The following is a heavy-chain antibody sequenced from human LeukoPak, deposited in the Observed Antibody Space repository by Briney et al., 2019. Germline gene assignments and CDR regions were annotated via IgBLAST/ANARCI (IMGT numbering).Heavy chain of an antibody. J-gene: IGHJ6*03. Sequence: GGSLRLSCEASGFTFSSYEVKWVRQAPGKGLEWVSYISSRGTSIQYADSVKGRFTISRDNAKNSLYVQMNSLRAEDTAVYYCARVEGVRGVDRMYYKYMDVWGKGTTVTVSS. CDR3: ARVEGVRGVDRMYYKYMDV. CDR2: ISSRGTSI. V-gene: IGHV3-48*03. CDR1: GFTFSSYE. D-gene: IGHD3-10*01.